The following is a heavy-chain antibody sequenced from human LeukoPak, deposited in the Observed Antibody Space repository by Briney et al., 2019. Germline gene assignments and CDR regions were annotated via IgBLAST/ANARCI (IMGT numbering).Heavy chain of an antibody. Sequence: ASVKVSCKVSGYTLTEFSINWVRQAPGKGLEWMGGFDPENGETIYAQKLQGRVTLTEDTSTDPAYMELRSLRSKDTAGYYCAIAPSDYYDSSGDCGFDSSGEGTPVTVSS. J-gene: IGHJ4*02. CDR2: FDPENGET. D-gene: IGHD3-22*01. CDR3: AIAPSDYYDSSGDCGFDS. V-gene: IGHV1-24*01. CDR1: GYTLTEFS.